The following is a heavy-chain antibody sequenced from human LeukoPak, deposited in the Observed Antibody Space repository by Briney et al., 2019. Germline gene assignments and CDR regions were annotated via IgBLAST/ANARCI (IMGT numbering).Heavy chain of an antibody. J-gene: IGHJ4*02. D-gene: IGHD3-3*01. CDR3: AKDSDFWSGNYDY. CDR2: ISGSGGGT. V-gene: IGHV3-23*01. Sequence: PGGSLRLSCAASGFTFSSYSMNWVRQAPGKGLEWVSAISGSGGGTYYADSVKGRFTISRVNSKNTLYLQMNSLRAEDTAVYYCAKDSDFWSGNYDYWGQGTLVTVSS. CDR1: GFTFSSYS.